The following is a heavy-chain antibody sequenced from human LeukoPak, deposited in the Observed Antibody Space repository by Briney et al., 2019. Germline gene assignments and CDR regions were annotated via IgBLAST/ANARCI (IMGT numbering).Heavy chain of an antibody. CDR2: ISSSSSTI. CDR3: ARDSGSYSDAFDI. D-gene: IGHD1-26*01. J-gene: IGHJ3*02. V-gene: IGHV3-48*01. CDR1: GFTFSIYC. Sequence: PPGGSLRLSCAASGFTFSIYCMNWVRQAPGKGLEWVSYISSSSSTIYYADSVKGRFTISRDNAKNSLYLQMNSLRAEDTAVYYCARDSGSYSDAFDIWGQGTMVTVSS.